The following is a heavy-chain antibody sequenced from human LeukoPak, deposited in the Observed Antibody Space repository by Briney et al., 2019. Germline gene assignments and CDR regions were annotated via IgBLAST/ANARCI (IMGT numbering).Heavy chain of an antibody. CDR3: ARRQEGGYVYYFDY. CDR2: IYTSGST. V-gene: IGHV4-61*02. J-gene: IGHJ4*02. CDR1: GGSISSGSYY. Sequence: PSQTLSLTCTVSGGSISSGSYYWSWIRQPAGKGLEWIGRIYTSGSTNYNPSLKSRVTISVDTSKNQFSLKLSSVTAADTAVYYCARRQEGGYVYYFDYWGQGTLVTVSS. D-gene: IGHD5-12*01.